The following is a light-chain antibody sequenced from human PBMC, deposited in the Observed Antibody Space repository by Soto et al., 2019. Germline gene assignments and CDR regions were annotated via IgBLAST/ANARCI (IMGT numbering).Light chain of an antibody. J-gene: IGLJ1*01. CDR1: SSNIESNT. V-gene: IGLV1-44*01. CDR3: AAWDDILNGYV. CDR2: SNY. Sequence: HSVLTQPPSASGTSGQRVTISCSGSSSNIESNTVTWYQQLPGTAPKLVIYSNYDRPSGVPDRFSGSTSGTSASLVIRGLQSEDEADYYCAAWDDILNGYVFGDGTKVTVL.